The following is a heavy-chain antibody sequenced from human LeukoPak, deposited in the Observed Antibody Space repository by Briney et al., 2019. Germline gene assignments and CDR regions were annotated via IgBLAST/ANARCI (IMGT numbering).Heavy chain of an antibody. D-gene: IGHD3-22*01. CDR1: GFTFSNYE. CDR3: ARDGPAYYDSSGYSDY. CDR2: ISTSGSTI. J-gene: IGHJ4*02. V-gene: IGHV3-48*03. Sequence: PGGSLRLSCAASGFTFSNYEMSWVRQAPGKGLEWVSYISTSGSTIYYADSVKGRFTIFRDNAKNSLYLQMNSLRAEDTAVYYCARDGPAYYDSSGYSDYWGRGILVTVSS.